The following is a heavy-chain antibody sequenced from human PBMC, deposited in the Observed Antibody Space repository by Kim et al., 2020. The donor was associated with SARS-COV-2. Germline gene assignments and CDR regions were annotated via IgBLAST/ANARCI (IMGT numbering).Heavy chain of an antibody. J-gene: IGHJ3*02. V-gene: IGHV3-73*01. Sequence: GGSLRLSCVASEFTFSDSAMHWVRRASGKGLEWVARIRNEVNGYATAYSVSVRGRFTISRDDSRNTAYLQMNSLKTEDMAVYFCTLLPGTTLAFLDAFDIWGQGAMVAGSS. CDR3: TLLPGTTLAFLDAFDI. CDR2: IRNEVNGYAT. D-gene: IGHD1-1*01. CDR1: EFTFSDSA.